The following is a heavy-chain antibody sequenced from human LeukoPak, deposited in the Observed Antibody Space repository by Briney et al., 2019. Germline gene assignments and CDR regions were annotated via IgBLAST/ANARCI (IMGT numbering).Heavy chain of an antibody. V-gene: IGHV4-59*08. CDR2: IYYSGST. CDR3: ASLKDRYYYDSSGDAFDI. Sequence: SETLSLTCTVSGGSISSYYWNWIRQPPGKGLEWIGYIYYSGSTNYNPSLKSRFTISVDTSKNQFSPKLSSVTAADTAVYYCASLKDRYYYDSSGDAFDIWGQGTMVTVSS. D-gene: IGHD3-22*01. CDR1: GGSISSYY. J-gene: IGHJ3*02.